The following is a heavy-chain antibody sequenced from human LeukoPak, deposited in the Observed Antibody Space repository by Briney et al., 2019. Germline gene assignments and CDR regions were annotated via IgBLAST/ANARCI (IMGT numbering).Heavy chain of an antibody. J-gene: IGHJ4*02. Sequence: GGSLRLSCAASGFTFSSYAMSWVRQAPGKGLEWVSSISGSGGSTYYADSVRGRFTISRDNSKNTLYLQMNSLRSEDTAVYYCAKDLDGSVDYWGQGTLVTVSS. CDR3: AKDLDGSVDY. CDR2: ISGSGGST. V-gene: IGHV3-23*01. D-gene: IGHD5-24*01. CDR1: GFTFSSYA.